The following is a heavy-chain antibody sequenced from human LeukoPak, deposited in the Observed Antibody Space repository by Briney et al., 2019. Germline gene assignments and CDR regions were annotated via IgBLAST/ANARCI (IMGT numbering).Heavy chain of an antibody. V-gene: IGHV4-59*01. CDR3: ARSKDILTGYCFDY. CDR2: IYYSGST. Sequence: PSETLSLTCTVSGGSISNKYWSWIRQPPGKGLEWIGYIYYSGSTNYNPSLKSRVTISVDTSKNQFSLKLSSVTAADTAVYYCARSKDILTGYCFDYWGQGTLVTVSS. D-gene: IGHD3-9*01. J-gene: IGHJ4*02. CDR1: GGSISNKY.